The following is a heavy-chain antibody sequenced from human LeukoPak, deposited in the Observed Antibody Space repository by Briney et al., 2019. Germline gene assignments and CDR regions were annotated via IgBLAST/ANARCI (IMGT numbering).Heavy chain of an antibody. J-gene: IGHJ4*02. CDR1: GGTFSSYA. CDR3: AREGPYGGNYFDY. V-gene: IGHV1-69*13. D-gene: IGHD4-23*01. Sequence: GASVKVSCKASGGTFSSYAISWVRQAPGQGLEWMGGIIPIFGTANYAQKFQGRVTITADESTSSAYMELSSLRSEDTAVYYCAREGPYGGNYFDYWGQGTLVTVSS. CDR2: IIPIFGTA.